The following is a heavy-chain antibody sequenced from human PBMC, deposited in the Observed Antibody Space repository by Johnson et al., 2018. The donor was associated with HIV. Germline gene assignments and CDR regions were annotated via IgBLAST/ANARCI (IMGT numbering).Heavy chain of an antibody. CDR1: GFTYSTYG. CDR3: TTERKSV. CDR2: IKRKAAGGTT. Sequence: MLLVESGGGVVQPGRSLRLSCAASGFTYSTYGMYWVRQVPGTGLEWVGRIKRKAAGGTTDYAAPVKGRFTIYSDDSKNTLYLHMNSLKTEDKAVYYCTTERKSVWGEGTRVTVCS. J-gene: IGHJ3*01. V-gene: IGHV3-15*01.